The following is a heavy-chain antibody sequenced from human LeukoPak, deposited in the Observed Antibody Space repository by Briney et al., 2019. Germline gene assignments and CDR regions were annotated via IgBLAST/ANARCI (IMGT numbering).Heavy chain of an antibody. CDR2: ISAYNGNT. D-gene: IGHD5-12*01. CDR3: ARSEDQDPWTDFDP. V-gene: IGHV1-18*01. Sequence: ASVKVSCKASGYTFTSYGISWVRQAPGQGLEWMGWISAYNGNTNYAQKLQGRVTMTTDTSTSTAYMELRSLRSDDTAVYYCARSEDQDPWTDFDPWGQRTLVTVSS. J-gene: IGHJ5*02. CDR1: GYTFTSYG.